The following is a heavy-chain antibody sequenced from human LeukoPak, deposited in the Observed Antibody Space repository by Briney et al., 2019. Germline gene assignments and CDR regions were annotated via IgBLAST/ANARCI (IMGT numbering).Heavy chain of an antibody. CDR1: GYTFTGYY. CDR2: INPNSGGT. V-gene: IGHV1-2*02. Sequence: APVKVSCKASGYTFTGYYMHWVRQAPGQGLEWMGWINPNSGGTNYAQKFQGRVTMTRDTSISTAYMELSRLRSDDTAVYYCARDRIGYYYGSGSYQHYYYYGMDVWGQGTTVTVSS. CDR3: ARDRIGYYYGSGSYQHYYYYGMDV. J-gene: IGHJ6*02. D-gene: IGHD3-10*01.